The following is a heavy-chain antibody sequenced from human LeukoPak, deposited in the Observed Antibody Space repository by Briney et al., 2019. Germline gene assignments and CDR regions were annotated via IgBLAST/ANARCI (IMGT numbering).Heavy chain of an antibody. CDR1: GFTFSSYA. CDR3: ARGGYCSSTSCYYGPPDY. V-gene: IGHV3-30-3*01. Sequence: GGSLRLSCAASGFTFSSYAMHWVRQAPGKGLEWVAVISYDGSNKYYADSVKGRFTISRDNSKDTLYLQMNSLRAEDTAVYYCARGGYCSSTSCYYGPPDYWGQGTLVTVSS. J-gene: IGHJ4*02. CDR2: ISYDGSNK. D-gene: IGHD2-2*01.